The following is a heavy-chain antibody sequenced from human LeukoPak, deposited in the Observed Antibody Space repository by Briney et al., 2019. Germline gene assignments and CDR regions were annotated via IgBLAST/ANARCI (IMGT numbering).Heavy chain of an antibody. D-gene: IGHD3-16*01. Sequence: SDTLSLTCTVSGGSISRSNYYWGWIRQPPGKGLEWIGRVYNLVTTYHNPSLRSRVTISVDTSRNQFSLKLSSVTAADTAVYFCTRHPTLTSGGNFDFWGQGTLVTVSS. CDR2: VYNLVTT. CDR1: GGSISRSNYY. V-gene: IGHV4-39*01. J-gene: IGHJ4*02. CDR3: TRHPTLTSGGNFDF.